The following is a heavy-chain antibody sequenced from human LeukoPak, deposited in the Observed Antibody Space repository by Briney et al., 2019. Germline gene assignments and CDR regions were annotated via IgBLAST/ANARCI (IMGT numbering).Heavy chain of an antibody. CDR1: GYTFTGYY. Sequence: ASVKVSCKASGYTFTGYYMHWVRQAPRQGLEWMGWINPNSGGTNYAQKFQGRVTMTRDTSISTAYMELSRLRSDDTAVYYCASDLEHKGYCCSTSCYTNNYWGQGTLVTVSS. CDR2: INPNSGGT. D-gene: IGHD2-2*02. V-gene: IGHV1-2*02. CDR3: ASDLEHKGYCCSTSCYTNNY. J-gene: IGHJ4*02.